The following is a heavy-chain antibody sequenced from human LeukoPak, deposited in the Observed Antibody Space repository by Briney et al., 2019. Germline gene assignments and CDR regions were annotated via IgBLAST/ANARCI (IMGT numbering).Heavy chain of an antibody. CDR2: ISSSGSTK. D-gene: IGHD6-19*01. Sequence: PGGSLRLSCAASGFTFSDYYMSWIRQAPGKGLEWVSYISSSGSTKYYADSVKGRFTISRDNAKNSLYLQLNSLSVEDTAVYYCARDGFSSGWFNWGQGTMVTVSS. CDR1: GFTFSDYY. CDR3: ARDGFSSGWFN. V-gene: IGHV3-11*04. J-gene: IGHJ3*01.